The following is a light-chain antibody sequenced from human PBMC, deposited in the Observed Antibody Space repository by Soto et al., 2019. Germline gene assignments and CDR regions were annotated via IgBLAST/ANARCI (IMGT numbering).Light chain of an antibody. CDR3: LQQGSSRPT. J-gene: IGKJ4*01. CDR1: QSVSSSF. V-gene: IGKV3-20*01. Sequence: EIVLTQSPGTLSLSPGERATLSCRASQSVSSSFLAWYQQKPGQAPRLLIYGASSRATGIPDRFSGSGAWTDFPLPSSRLEPEHVAVYYCLQQGSSRPTFGGGTKVEIK. CDR2: GAS.